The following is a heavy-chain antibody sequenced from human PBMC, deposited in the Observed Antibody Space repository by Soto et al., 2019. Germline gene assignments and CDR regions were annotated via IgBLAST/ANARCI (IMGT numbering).Heavy chain of an antibody. CDR3: ARGGNWNSYCYRLDV. CDR2: IYDRGTT. V-gene: IGHV4-59*01. CDR1: GDSISSYY. J-gene: IGHJ6*02. D-gene: IGHD1-1*01. Sequence: PSETLSLTCTVSGDSISSYYWSWIRQPPGKGLEWIAYIYDRGTTNYNPSLKSRVTISLDTSKNQFSLKMSSVTAADTAVYYCARGGNWNSYCYRLDVWGQGTTVTVSS.